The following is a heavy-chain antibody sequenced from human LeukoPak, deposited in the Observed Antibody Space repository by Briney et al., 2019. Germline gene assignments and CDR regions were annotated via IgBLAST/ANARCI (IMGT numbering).Heavy chain of an antibody. Sequence: PSETLFLTCAVYGGSFSGYYWSWIRQPPGKGLEWIGEINHSGSTNYNPSLKSRVTISVDTSKNQFSLKLSSVTAADTAVYYCARGDDIVVVPAAPNFDYWGQGTLVTVSS. D-gene: IGHD2-2*01. CDR1: GGSFSGYY. J-gene: IGHJ4*02. CDR3: ARGDDIVVVPAAPNFDY. V-gene: IGHV4-34*01. CDR2: INHSGST.